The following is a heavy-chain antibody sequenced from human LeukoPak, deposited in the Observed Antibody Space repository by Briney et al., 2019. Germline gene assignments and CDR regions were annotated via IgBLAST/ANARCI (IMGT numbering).Heavy chain of an antibody. Sequence: PSETLSLTCAVSGYSISSGYYWGWIRQPPGKGLEWIGEINHSGSTNYNPSLKSRVTISVDTSKNQFSLKLSSVTAADTAVYYCARGYDILTGPNYWGQGTLVTVSS. CDR1: GYSISSGYY. CDR3: ARGYDILTGPNY. V-gene: IGHV4-38-2*01. J-gene: IGHJ4*02. CDR2: INHSGST. D-gene: IGHD3-9*01.